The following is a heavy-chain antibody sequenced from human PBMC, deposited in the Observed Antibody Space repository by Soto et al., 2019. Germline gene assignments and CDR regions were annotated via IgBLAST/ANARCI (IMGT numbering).Heavy chain of an antibody. CDR3: AKDSLVGATVLADY. CDR2: ISYDGSNK. CDR1: GFTFSSYG. V-gene: IGHV3-30*18. D-gene: IGHD1-26*01. Sequence: GGSLRLSCAASGFTFSSYGMHWVRQAPGKGLEWVAVISYDGSNKYYADSVKGRFTISRDNSKNTLYLQMNSLRAEDTAVYYCAKDSLVGATVLADYWGQGTLVTVDS. J-gene: IGHJ4*02.